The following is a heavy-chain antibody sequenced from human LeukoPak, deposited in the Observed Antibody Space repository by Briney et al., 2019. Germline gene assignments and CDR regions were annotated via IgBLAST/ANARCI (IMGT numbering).Heavy chain of an antibody. D-gene: IGHD1-7*01. Sequence: SETLSLTCTVSGGSISSGGYYWSWIRQHPGKGLEWIGYIYYSGSTYCNPSLKSRVTISVDTSKNQLSLKLSSVTAADTAVYYCARGGTGNTLPYNWFDPWGQGTLVTVSS. J-gene: IGHJ5*02. CDR2: IYYSGST. CDR3: ARGGTGNTLPYNWFDP. V-gene: IGHV4-31*03. CDR1: GGSISSGGYY.